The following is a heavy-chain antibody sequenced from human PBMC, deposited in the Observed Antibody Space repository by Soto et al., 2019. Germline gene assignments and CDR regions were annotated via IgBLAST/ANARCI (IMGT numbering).Heavy chain of an antibody. D-gene: IGHD6-25*01. Sequence: QVQLQESGPGLVKPSQTLSLTCTVSGASISSGGYYWSWIRQLPGKGLEWIGYIYNIGNSGTAYYNPSLEIRLTISIDTSKNQFSLNLTSVTDADTAVYYCLSCSVPDGDYWGQGTLVTVSS. CDR1: GASISSGGYY. V-gene: IGHV4-31*03. J-gene: IGHJ4*02. CDR2: IYNIGNSGTA. CDR3: LSCSVPDGDY.